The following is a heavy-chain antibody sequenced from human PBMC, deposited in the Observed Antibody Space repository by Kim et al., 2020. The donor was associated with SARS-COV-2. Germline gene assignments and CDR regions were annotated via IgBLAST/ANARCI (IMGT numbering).Heavy chain of an antibody. J-gene: IGHJ4*02. Sequence: GGSLRLSCAASGFTFGAYPMAWVRQAPGKGLEWVSGISCTGGTYDADSVMGRFTISRDNAKNTLYLQMNSLRAEDTAIFYCARDSRGTWRPGDYWGQGTLVTVSS. CDR3: ARDSRGTWRPGDY. D-gene: IGHD1-26*01. V-gene: IGHV3-23*01. CDR1: GFTFGAYP. CDR2: ISCTGGT.